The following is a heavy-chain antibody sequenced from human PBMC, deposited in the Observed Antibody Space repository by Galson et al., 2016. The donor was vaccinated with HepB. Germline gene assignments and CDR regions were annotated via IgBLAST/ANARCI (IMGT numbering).Heavy chain of an antibody. Sequence: SLRLSCAASGFMFSTYGMDWVRQAPGKGLEWVAHIWYDGSSKYYTDSVKGRFTISRDNSNNTLYLETNSLRVEDTAVYYCARGPYRGMKMPIAYWGHGTLVTVSS. CDR1: GFMFSTYG. J-gene: IGHJ4*01. D-gene: IGHD5-24*01. CDR2: IWYDGSSK. CDR3: ARGPYRGMKMPIAY. V-gene: IGHV3-33*01.